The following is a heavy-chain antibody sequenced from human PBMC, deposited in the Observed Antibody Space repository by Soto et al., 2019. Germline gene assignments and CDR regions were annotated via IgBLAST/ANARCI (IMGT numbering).Heavy chain of an antibody. CDR1: GFAFNDYG. J-gene: IGHJ4*02. D-gene: IGHD2-2*01. CDR2: ISKSDYT. V-gene: IGHV3-21*01. Sequence: GGSLKLSCTVSGFAFNDYGINWVRQAPGKGLEWVSSISKSDYTYYSDSVKGRFTISRDNAKNSVSLQMNTLRVEDTAVYYCAREDSIIIPAVSDFWGQGALVTVSS. CDR3: AREDSIIIPAVSDF.